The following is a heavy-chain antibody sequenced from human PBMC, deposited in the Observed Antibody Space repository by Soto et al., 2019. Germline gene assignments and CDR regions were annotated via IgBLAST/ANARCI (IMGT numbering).Heavy chain of an antibody. CDR3: GRYGSATSHPAFCFDY. D-gene: IGHD2-15*01. J-gene: IGHJ4*02. CDR1: GDSNSKSY. V-gene: IGHV4-59*01. Sequence: SETLSLTCTVSGDSNSKSYWSWLRQPAGKELEWIGFIFHNGRSLDYNPSFKSRATISIDTSETQFSLQLNSVTAADTAIYYCGRYGSATSHPAFCFDYWGQGPRFTFPT. CDR2: IFHNGRS.